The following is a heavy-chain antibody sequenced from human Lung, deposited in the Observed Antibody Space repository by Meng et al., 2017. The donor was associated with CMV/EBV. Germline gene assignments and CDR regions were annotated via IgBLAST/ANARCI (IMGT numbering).Heavy chain of an antibody. CDR3: VREILAPINYYFDS. V-gene: IGHV4-30-4*01. J-gene: IGHJ4*02. D-gene: IGHD3-10*01. Sequence: SGGSIRSADYYWDWIRQPTGKGLEWVGYIFYNGSTSYNPSLKSRLSISMDTSKNQFSLKLRSLTAADTAIYYCVREILAPINYYFDSWGQGTLVTVSS. CDR1: GGSIRSADYY. CDR2: IFYNGST.